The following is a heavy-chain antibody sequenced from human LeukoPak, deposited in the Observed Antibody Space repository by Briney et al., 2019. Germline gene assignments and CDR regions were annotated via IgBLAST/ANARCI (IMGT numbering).Heavy chain of an antibody. Sequence: PSETLSLTCTVSGGSISSSSYYWSWIRQPPGTGLEWIGEINHSGSTNYNPSLKSRVTISVDTSKNQFSLKLSSVTAADTAVYYCARGRIQLWLGRDYYYYYMDVWGKGTTVTVSS. V-gene: IGHV4-39*07. D-gene: IGHD5-18*01. CDR1: GGSISSSSYY. CDR2: INHSGST. J-gene: IGHJ6*03. CDR3: ARGRIQLWLGRDYYYYYMDV.